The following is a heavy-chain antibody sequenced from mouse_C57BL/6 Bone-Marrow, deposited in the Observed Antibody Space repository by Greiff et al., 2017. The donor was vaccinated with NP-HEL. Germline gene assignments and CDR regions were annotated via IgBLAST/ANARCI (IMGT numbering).Heavy chain of an antibody. D-gene: IGHD1-1*01. CDR3: AREKDYYGSSFYFDY. CDR2: IDPSDSYT. J-gene: IGHJ2*01. CDR1: GYTFTSYW. V-gene: IGHV1-69*01. Sequence: QVQLQQSGAELVMPGASVKLSCKASGYTFTSYWMHWVKQRPGQGLEWIGEIDPSDSYTNYNQKFKGKSTLTVDKSSSTAYMQLSSLTSEDSAVYYCAREKDYYGSSFYFDYWGQGTTLTVSS.